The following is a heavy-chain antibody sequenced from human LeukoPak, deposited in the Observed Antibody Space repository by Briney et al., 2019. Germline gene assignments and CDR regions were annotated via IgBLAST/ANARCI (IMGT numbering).Heavy chain of an antibody. J-gene: IGHJ4*02. D-gene: IGHD6-19*01. CDR2: MYPYSGDT. CDR1: GYTFTGYY. Sequence: ASVKVSCKASGYTFTGYYIHWVRQAPGQGLEWMGWMYPYSGDTNYTQNFQGRVTMTRDTSISTAYMELSSLKSDDTAVYYCARDVEVGGIDYWGQGTLVTVSS. V-gene: IGHV1-2*02. CDR3: ARDVEVGGIDY.